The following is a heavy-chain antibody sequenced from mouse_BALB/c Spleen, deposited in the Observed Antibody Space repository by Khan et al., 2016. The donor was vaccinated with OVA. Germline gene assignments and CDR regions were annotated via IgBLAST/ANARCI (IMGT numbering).Heavy chain of an antibody. J-gene: IGHJ2*01. CDR3: GRGYGGDFDY. D-gene: IGHD2-10*02. CDR1: GYSITSDYA. Sequence: EVQLQESGPGLVKPSQSLSLTCTVTGYSITSDYAWNWIRQFPGNKLEWMGFISYSGNTKYNPSLKSRISVTRDTSKNQFFLQLNSVTTEDTATYYCGRGYGGDFDYWGQGTTLTVSS. V-gene: IGHV3-2*02. CDR2: ISYSGNT.